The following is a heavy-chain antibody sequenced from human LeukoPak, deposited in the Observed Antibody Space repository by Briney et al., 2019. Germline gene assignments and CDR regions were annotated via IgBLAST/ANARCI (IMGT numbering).Heavy chain of an antibody. V-gene: IGHV1-2*02. CDR2: INPNSGGT. J-gene: IGHJ4*02. CDR3: ARRAGGYSHPYDY. CDR1: GYTFTGYY. Sequence: ASVKVSCKASGYTFTGYYMHWVRQAPGQGLEWMGWINPNSGGTNYAQKFQGRVTMPRDTSISTAYMELSRLRSDDTAVYYCARRAGGYSHPYDYWGQGTLVTVSS. D-gene: IGHD4-23*01.